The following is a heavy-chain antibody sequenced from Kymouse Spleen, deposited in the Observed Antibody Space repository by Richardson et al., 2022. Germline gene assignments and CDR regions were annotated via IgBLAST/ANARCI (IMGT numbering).Heavy chain of an antibody. J-gene: IGHJ6*02. CDR3: ARDLGIAAAVSFGATTTTVWTS. Sequence: QVQLVESGGGVVQPGRSLRLSCAASGFTFSSYGMHWVRQAPGKGLEWVAVIWYDGSNKYYADSVKGRFTISRDNSKNTLYLQMNSLRAEDTAVYYCARDLGIAAAVSFGATTTTVWTSGAKGPRSPSPQ. D-gene: IGHD6-13*01. CDR1: GFTFSSYG. CDR2: IWYDGSNK. V-gene: IGHV3-33*01.